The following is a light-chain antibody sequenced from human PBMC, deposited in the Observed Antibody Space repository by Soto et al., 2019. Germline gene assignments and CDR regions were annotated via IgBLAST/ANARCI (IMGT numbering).Light chain of an antibody. CDR2: DVN. J-gene: IGLJ1*01. Sequence: QSALTLPASVSGSPGQSITISCAGTSSDVGGHNYVSWYQQHPGKAPKLIIYDVNNRPSGVSNRFSGSKSGNTASLTISGCEAEDEADHFCPSHRSSSTLYVFGSGTKLTVL. V-gene: IGLV2-14*03. CDR3: PSHRSSSTLYV. CDR1: SSDVGGHNY.